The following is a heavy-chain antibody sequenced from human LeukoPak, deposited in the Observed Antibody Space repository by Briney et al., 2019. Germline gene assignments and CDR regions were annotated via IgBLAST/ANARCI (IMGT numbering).Heavy chain of an antibody. CDR1: GGSFSGYY. CDR2: INHSGST. Sequence: PSETLSLTCAVYGGSFSGYYWSWIRQPPGKGLEWIGEINHSGSTNYNPSLKSRVTISVDTSKNQFSLKLSSVTAADTAVYYCARRAYGSGSPGVWFDPWGQGTLVTVSS. V-gene: IGHV4-34*01. CDR3: ARRAYGSGSPGVWFDP. D-gene: IGHD3-10*01. J-gene: IGHJ5*02.